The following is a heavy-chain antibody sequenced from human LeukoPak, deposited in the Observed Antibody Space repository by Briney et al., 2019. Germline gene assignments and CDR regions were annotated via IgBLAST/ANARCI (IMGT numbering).Heavy chain of an antibody. D-gene: IGHD3-22*01. V-gene: IGHV4-59*01. J-gene: IGHJ3*02. Sequence: SETLSLTCTVSGGSISSYCWSWIRQPPGKGLEWIGYIYYSGSTNYTPPLKSRVTISVDTSMNQFSLKLSSVTAADTAVYYCAKGHDITMIVVVITTGDAFDIWGQGTMVTVSS. CDR3: AKGHDITMIVVVITTGDAFDI. CDR2: IYYSGST. CDR1: GGSISSYC.